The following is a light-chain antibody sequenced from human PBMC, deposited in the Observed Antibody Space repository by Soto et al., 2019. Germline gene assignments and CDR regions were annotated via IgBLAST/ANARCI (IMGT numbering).Light chain of an antibody. J-gene: IGKJ1*01. CDR3: LQHNGFPRT. CDR1: QSVSSY. CDR2: DAS. V-gene: IGKV3-11*01. Sequence: EIVLTQSPATLSLSPGERATLSCRASQSVSSYLAWYQQKPGQAPRLLIYDASNRATGIPARFSGSGSGTDFTLTISSLEPEDFAVYYCLQHNGFPRTFGQGTKVDI.